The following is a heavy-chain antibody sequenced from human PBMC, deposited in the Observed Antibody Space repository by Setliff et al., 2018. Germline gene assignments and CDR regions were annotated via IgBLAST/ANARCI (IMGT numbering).Heavy chain of an antibody. V-gene: IGHV3-74*03. Sequence: TGGSLRLSCAASGFIFSGYWMHWVRQAPGKGLMWVSRMHSDDRSITYADSVKGRFTISRDNAKNMLYLQMNSLRAEDTAVYYCVREGGNYFPLDYWGLGTLVTVSS. CDR2: MHSDDRSI. D-gene: IGHD1-26*01. CDR1: GFIFSGYW. J-gene: IGHJ4*02. CDR3: VREGGNYFPLDY.